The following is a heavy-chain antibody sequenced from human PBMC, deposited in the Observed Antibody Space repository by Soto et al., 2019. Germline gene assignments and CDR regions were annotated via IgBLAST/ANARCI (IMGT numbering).Heavy chain of an antibody. CDR1: GGSITRGGYY. CDR2: IYNSGTT. V-gene: IGHV4-31*03. CDR3: ARGPAP. Sequence: QVQLQESGPGLVKPSETLSLTCTVSGGSITRGGYYWSWIRQHPGKGLEWIGYIYNSGTTYYNPSLKSRATISVDTSKIQFSLNLTSVTAADTAVYYCARGPAPWGQGTLVSVSS. J-gene: IGHJ5*02.